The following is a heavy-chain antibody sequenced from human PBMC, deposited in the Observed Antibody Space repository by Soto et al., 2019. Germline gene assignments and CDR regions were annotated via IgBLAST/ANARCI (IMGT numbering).Heavy chain of an antibody. Sequence: GGSLRLSCAASGFTFSSYGMHWVRQAPGKGLEWVAVIWYDGSNKYYADSVKGRFTISRDNSKNTLYLQMNSLRAEDTAVYYCARDGVVGLGSFDYWGQGTLVTVSS. V-gene: IGHV3-33*01. CDR3: ARDGVVGLGSFDY. D-gene: IGHD1-26*01. CDR2: IWYDGSNK. J-gene: IGHJ4*02. CDR1: GFTFSSYG.